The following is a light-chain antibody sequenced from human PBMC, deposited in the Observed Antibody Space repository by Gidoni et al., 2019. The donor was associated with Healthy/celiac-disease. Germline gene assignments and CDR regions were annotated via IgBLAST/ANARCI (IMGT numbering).Light chain of an antibody. Sequence: SSELTQDPAVSVALGQTVRITCQGDSLRSYYASWYQQKPGPAPVLVIYGKNNRPSGIPDRFSGSSSGNTASLTITWAQAEDEADYYCNSRDSSGNHWVFGGGTKLTVL. CDR3: NSRDSSGNHWV. CDR1: SLRSYY. CDR2: GKN. V-gene: IGLV3-19*01. J-gene: IGLJ3*02.